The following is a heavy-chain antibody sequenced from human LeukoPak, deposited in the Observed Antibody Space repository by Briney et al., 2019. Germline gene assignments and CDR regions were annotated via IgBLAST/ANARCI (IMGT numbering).Heavy chain of an antibody. J-gene: IGHJ6*02. CDR3: ARLRRTYGMDV. V-gene: IGHV4-34*01. CDR1: GGSISSYY. Sequence: SETLSLTCTVSGGSISSYYWSWIRQPPGKGLEWIGEINHSGSTNYNPSLKSRVTISVDTSKNQFSLKLSSVTAADTAVYYCARLRRTYGMDVWGQGTTVTVSS. CDR2: INHSGST.